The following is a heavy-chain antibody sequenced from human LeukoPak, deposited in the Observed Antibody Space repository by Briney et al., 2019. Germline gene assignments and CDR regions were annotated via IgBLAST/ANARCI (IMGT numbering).Heavy chain of an antibody. CDR2: IRYDGSDT. CDR3: AKGSYYCSNNCPQHYYYVDV. Sequence: PGGSLRLSCAASGFTFSRHGMHRVRQAPGKGLEWVAFIRYDGSDTYYPDSVKGRFTISRDNSENTLYLQMNSLRPEDTAVYYCAKGSYYCSNNCPQHYYYVDVWGKGTTVIVSS. V-gene: IGHV3-30*02. CDR1: GFTFSRHG. D-gene: IGHD2-2*01. J-gene: IGHJ6*03.